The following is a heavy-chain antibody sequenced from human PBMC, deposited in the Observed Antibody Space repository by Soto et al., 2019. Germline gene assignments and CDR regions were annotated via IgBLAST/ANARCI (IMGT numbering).Heavy chain of an antibody. CDR2: IKQDGSEK. CDR1: GFTFSSYW. D-gene: IGHD1-26*01. V-gene: IGHV3-7*01. Sequence: GGSLRLSCAASGFTFSSYWMSWVRQAPGKGLEWVANIKQDGSEKYDVDSVKGRFTISRDNDENSLYLEMNSLRAEDTAVYCCARVKKMGATPENAFDIWGQGTMVTVSS. J-gene: IGHJ3*02. CDR3: ARVKKMGATPENAFDI.